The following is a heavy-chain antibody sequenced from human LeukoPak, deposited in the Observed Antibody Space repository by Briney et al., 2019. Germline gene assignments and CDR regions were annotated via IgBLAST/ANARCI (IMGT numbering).Heavy chain of an antibody. J-gene: IGHJ4*02. CDR1: GFTFSSYA. Sequence: GGSLRLSCAASGFTFSSYAMSWVRQAPGKGLEWVSGITGSGGSAYYADSVKGRFTISRDNSKNTLYLQMNSQRAEDTAVYYCAKFSPQDIVVVVAATGRDYWGQGTLVTVSS. D-gene: IGHD2-15*01. CDR2: ITGSGGSA. CDR3: AKFSPQDIVVVVAATGRDY. V-gene: IGHV3-23*01.